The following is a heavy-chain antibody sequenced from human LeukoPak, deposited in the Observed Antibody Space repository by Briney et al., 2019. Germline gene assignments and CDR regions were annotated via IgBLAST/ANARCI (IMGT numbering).Heavy chain of an antibody. CDR2: IYDRGST. J-gene: IGHJ4*02. CDR3: ARTDIVATIALLH. D-gene: IGHD5-12*01. CDR1: GCSISSGGYY. Sequence: MASQTLSLTCTVSGCSISSGGYYWSWIRQHPGKGLEWIGYIYDRGSTYYNPSLKSRVTISVDTSKNQFSLKLSSVTAADTAVYYCARTDIVATIALLHWGQGTLVTVSS. V-gene: IGHV4-31*03.